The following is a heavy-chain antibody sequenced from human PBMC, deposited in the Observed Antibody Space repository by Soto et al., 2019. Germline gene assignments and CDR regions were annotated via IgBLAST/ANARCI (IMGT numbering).Heavy chain of an antibody. CDR3: ARDQVPATAIPVHSPFDY. CDR1: GFTFSSYG. J-gene: IGHJ4*02. V-gene: IGHV3-33*01. D-gene: IGHD2-2*02. CDR2: IWYDGSNK. Sequence: PGGSLRLSCAASGFTFSSYGMHWVRQAPGKGLEWVAVIWYDGSNKYYADSVKGRFTISRDNSKNTPYLQMNSLRAEDTAVYYCARDQVPATAIPVHSPFDYWGQGTLVTVSS.